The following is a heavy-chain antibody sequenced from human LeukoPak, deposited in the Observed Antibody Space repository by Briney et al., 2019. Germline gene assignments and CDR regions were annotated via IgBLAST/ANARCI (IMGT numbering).Heavy chain of an antibody. Sequence: GGSLRLSCAASGLTFSSYEMNWVRQAPGKGLEWVSYISSSGSTIYYADSVKGRFTISRDSSKNTLYLQMNSLRAEDTAVYYCAKEGGTMIVVEDYFDYWGQGTLVTVSS. V-gene: IGHV3-48*03. CDR2: ISSSGSTI. J-gene: IGHJ4*02. CDR3: AKEGGTMIVVEDYFDY. D-gene: IGHD3-22*01. CDR1: GLTFSSYE.